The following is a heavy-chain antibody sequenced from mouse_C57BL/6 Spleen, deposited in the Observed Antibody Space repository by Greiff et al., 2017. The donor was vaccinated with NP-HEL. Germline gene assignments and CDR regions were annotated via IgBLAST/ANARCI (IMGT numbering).Heavy chain of an antibody. J-gene: IGHJ3*01. CDR3: ACSNSAWFAY. CDR2: INPYNGGT. Sequence: DVKLQESGPVLVKPGASVKMSCKASGYTFTDYYMNWVKQSHGKSLEWIGVINPYNGGTSYNQKFKGKATLTVDKSSSTAYMELNSLTSEDSAVYYCACSNSAWFAYWGQGTLVTVSA. V-gene: IGHV1-19*01. D-gene: IGHD2-5*01. CDR1: GYTFTDYY.